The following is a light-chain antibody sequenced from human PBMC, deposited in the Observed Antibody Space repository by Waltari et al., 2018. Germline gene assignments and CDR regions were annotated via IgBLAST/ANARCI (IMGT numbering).Light chain of an antibody. J-gene: IGLJ3*02. V-gene: IGLV2-23*03. CDR2: EGN. CDR3: CSYAGSNTFVV. CDR1: SSDFGSYNL. Sequence: QSALTQPASVSGSPGQSITISCTGTSSDFGSYNLVSWYQQHPGKAPKLMIYEGNKRPSGVSNRFSGSKSGNTASLTISGLQGEDEADYHCCSYAGSNTFVVFGGGTKLTVL.